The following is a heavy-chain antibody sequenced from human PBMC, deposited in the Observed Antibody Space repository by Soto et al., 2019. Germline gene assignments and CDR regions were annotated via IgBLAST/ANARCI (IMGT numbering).Heavy chain of an antibody. J-gene: IGHJ4*02. V-gene: IGHV3-72*01. D-gene: IGHD2-15*01. CDR2: IRKKVNSYTT. CDR1: GFTFSDHY. Sequence: PGGSLRLSCAASGFTFSDHYMDWVRQAPGKGPEWVGRIRKKVNSYTTEYAASVRGRFTVSRDDSKNSLYLQMSSLKTEDTAVYYCARGYCSGFSCNSFDYWGQGTLVTVSS. CDR3: ARGYCSGFSCNSFDY.